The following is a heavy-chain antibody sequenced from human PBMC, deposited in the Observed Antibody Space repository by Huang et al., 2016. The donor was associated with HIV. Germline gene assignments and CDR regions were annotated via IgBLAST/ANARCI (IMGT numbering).Heavy chain of an antibody. V-gene: IGHV1-8*01. CDR3: VRGWYIAALRYFDY. D-gene: IGHD6-6*01. CDR1: GYSFASYD. CDR2: MNPNSGNT. J-gene: IGHJ4*02. Sequence: QVQLVQSGAEVRKPGASVKVSCEASGYSFASYDNNWVRQATGQGLAWMGWMNPNSGNTGYAQKFQGRVTMTRNTSISTAYMELSSLRSEDTAKYFCVRGWYIAALRYFDYWGQGTLVTVSS.